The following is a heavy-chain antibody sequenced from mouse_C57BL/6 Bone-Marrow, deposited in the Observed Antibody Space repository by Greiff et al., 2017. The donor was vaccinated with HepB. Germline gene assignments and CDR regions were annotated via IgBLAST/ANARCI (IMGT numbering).Heavy chain of an antibody. CDR2: IYPGDGDT. CDR3: AREKVFAY. Sequence: QVQLQQSGPELVKPGASVKISCKASGYAFSSSWMNWVKQRPGKGLEWIGRIYPGDGDTNYNGKFKGKATLTADKSSSTAYMQLSSLTSEDSAVYFCAREKVFAYWGQGTLVTVSA. CDR1: GYAFSSSW. J-gene: IGHJ3*01. V-gene: IGHV1-82*01.